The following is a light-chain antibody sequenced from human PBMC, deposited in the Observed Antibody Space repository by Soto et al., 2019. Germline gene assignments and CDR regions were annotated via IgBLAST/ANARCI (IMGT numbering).Light chain of an antibody. CDR3: KHSYSTHQDT. J-gene: IGKJ2*01. V-gene: IGKV1-39*01. CDR1: QYISRN. CDR2: AAS. Sequence: DIQMTQTPSSLSASIGDRVTITCRASQYISRNLNWYQQKPGKAPKILIYAASTLQSGVPSRFSGSGSWTYLTVTSSSLQPIDIAYNYRKHSYSTHQDTYGQGTKFELK.